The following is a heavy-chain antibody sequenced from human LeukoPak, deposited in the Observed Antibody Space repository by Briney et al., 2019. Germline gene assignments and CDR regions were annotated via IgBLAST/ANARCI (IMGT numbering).Heavy chain of an antibody. Sequence: SETLSLTCTVSGYSIMSTFYWGWIRQSPGMGLEWIGNVYHSGSTYSNPSLRSRVTISVDTSKNEFSLKLSSVTAADTAVYYCARVSDDELGGNSGAIYFESWGQGTLVTVSS. V-gene: IGHV4-38-2*02. D-gene: IGHD4-23*01. CDR3: ARVSDDELGGNSGAIYFES. CDR2: VYHSGST. J-gene: IGHJ4*02. CDR1: GYSIMSTFY.